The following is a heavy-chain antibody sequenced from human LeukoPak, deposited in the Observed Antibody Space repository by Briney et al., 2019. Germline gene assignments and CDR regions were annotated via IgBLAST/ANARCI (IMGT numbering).Heavy chain of an antibody. Sequence: SETLSLTCAVYGGSFSGYYWSWIRQPPGKGLEWIGEINHSGSTNYNPSLKSRVTISVDTSKNQSSLKLSSVTAADTAVYYCARGPGAVADYWGQGTLVTVSS. J-gene: IGHJ4*02. CDR3: ARGPGAVADY. CDR1: GGSFSGYY. CDR2: INHSGST. V-gene: IGHV4-34*01. D-gene: IGHD6-19*01.